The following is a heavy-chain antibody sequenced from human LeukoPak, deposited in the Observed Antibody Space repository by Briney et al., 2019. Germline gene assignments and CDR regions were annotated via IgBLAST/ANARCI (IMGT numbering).Heavy chain of an antibody. CDR1: GYTLTELS. CDR3: ATDRNWNPGVYAFDI. D-gene: IGHD1-1*01. V-gene: IGHV1-24*01. CDR2: FDPEDGET. J-gene: IGHJ3*02. Sequence: ASVKVSCKVSGYTLTELSMHWVRQAPGEGLEWMGGFDPEDGETIYAQKFQGRVTMTEDTSTDTAYMELSSLRSEDTAVYYCATDRNWNPGVYAFDIWGQGTMVTVSS.